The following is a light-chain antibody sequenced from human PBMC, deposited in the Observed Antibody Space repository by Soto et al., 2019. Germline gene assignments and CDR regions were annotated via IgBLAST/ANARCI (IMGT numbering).Light chain of an antibody. CDR1: SSDVGSYNL. Sequence: QSALTQPASVSGSPGQSITISCAGTSSDVGSYNLVSWYQQHPGKAPRLMIYEGSKRPSGLSNRFSGTKSGNTASVTISGLQAEEEADYYCCSYAGSSTWVVGGGTKLTVL. CDR2: EGS. V-gene: IGLV2-23*01. J-gene: IGLJ3*02. CDR3: CSYAGSSTWV.